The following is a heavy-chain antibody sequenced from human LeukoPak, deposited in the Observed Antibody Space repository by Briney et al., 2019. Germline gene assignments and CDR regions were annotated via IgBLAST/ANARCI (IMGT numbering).Heavy chain of an antibody. D-gene: IGHD6-13*01. CDR1: GGSISSSSYY. V-gene: IGHV4-39*01. CDR2: IYYSGST. J-gene: IGHJ4*02. CDR3: ARQHYSSSLDY. Sequence: PSETLSLTCTVSGGSISSSSYYWGWIRQPPGKGLEWIGSIYYSGSTYYNPSLKSRVTIPVDTSKNQFSLKLSSVTAADTAVYYCARQHYSSSLDYWGQGTLVTVSS.